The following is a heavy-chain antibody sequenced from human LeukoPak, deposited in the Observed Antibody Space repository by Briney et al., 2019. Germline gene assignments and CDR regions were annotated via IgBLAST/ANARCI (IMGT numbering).Heavy chain of an antibody. J-gene: IGHJ6*02. CDR1: GYTFTVYY. CDR2: INPNSGGT. CDR3: ASSSDIVVVPAAILPYYGMDV. V-gene: IGHV1-2*02. Sequence: ASVKVSSKASGYTFTVYYMHLVRHAPGQGLEWMGWINPNSGGTNNAQKFQGRVTMTRDTSISTAYMELSRLRSDDTAVYYCASSSDIVVVPAAILPYYGMDVWGQGTTVTVSS. D-gene: IGHD2-2*01.